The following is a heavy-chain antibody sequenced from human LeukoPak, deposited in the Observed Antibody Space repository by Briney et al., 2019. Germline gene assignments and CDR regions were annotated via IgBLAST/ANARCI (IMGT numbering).Heavy chain of an antibody. V-gene: IGHV4-59*08. CDR2: IYYSGST. CDR1: GGSISSYY. J-gene: IGHJ4*02. CDR3: ARHAPSATVVTPFDY. Sequence: PSETLSLTCTVSGGSISSYYWSWIRQPPGKGVEWLGYIYYSGSTNYNPSLKSRVTISVDTSKNQFSLKLSSVTAADTVVYYCARHAPSATVVTPFDYWGQGTLVTVSS. D-gene: IGHD4-23*01.